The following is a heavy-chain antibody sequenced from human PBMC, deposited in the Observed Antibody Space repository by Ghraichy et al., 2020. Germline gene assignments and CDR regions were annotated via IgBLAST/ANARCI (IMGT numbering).Heavy chain of an antibody. D-gene: IGHD3-3*01. CDR2: ISFDGSYK. Sequence: GGSLRLSCADSGFTFSSYAVHWVRQAPGKGLEWVAVISFDGSYKYYADSVKGRFTISRDNSKNTLYLQMNSLRVEDTAVYYCAIDRTPYGVSIRGVLDFWGQGTLVTVSS. CDR1: GFTFSSYA. CDR3: AIDRTPYGVSIRGVLDF. V-gene: IGHV3-30*01. J-gene: IGHJ4*02.